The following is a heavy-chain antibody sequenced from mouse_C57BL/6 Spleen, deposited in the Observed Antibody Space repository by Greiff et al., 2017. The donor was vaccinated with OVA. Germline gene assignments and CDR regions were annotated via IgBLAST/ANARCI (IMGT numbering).Heavy chain of an antibody. D-gene: IGHD2-4*01. Sequence: EVQLQQSGPELVKPGASVKMSCKASGYTFTDYNMHWVKQSHGKSLEWIGYINPNNGGTSYNQKFKGKATLTVNKSSSTAYMELRSLTSEDSAVYYCARKEDYDYDFFAYWGQGTLVTVSA. V-gene: IGHV1-22*01. J-gene: IGHJ3*01. CDR2: INPNNGGT. CDR1: GYTFTDYN. CDR3: ARKEDYDYDFFAY.